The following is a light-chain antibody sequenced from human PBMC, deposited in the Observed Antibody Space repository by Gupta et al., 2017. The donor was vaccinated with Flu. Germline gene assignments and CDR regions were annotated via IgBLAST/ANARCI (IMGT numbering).Light chain of an antibody. V-gene: IGKV2-28*01. CDR3: MHDIRYS. CDR2: LGF. CDR1: QRMLHSNGYNY. J-gene: IGKJ2*03. Sequence: VITPSRPSLRVTRAGPASISCSSSQRMLHSNGYNYLDWYLHKPGQSPQLLTSLGFKWASGVPDRFSGSGSGTDFTLKIRRVEAEDVGVYYCMHDIRYSFGQGTKLEIK.